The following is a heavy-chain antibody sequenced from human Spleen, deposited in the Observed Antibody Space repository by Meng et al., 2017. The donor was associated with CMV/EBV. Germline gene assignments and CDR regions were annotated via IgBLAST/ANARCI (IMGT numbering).Heavy chain of an antibody. D-gene: IGHD3-16*01. V-gene: IGHV1-46*01. Sequence: ASVKVSCKASGYTFTSYYMHWVRQAPGRGLEWMGIINPSGGSTSYAQKFQGRVTMTRDTSTSTAYMELSSLRSEDTAVYYCARVRSMGDWFDPWGQGTLVTVSS. CDR2: INPSGGST. CDR1: GYTFTSYY. J-gene: IGHJ5*02. CDR3: ARVRSMGDWFDP.